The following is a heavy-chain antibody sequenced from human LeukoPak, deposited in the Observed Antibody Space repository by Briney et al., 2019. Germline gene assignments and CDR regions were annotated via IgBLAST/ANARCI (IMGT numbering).Heavy chain of an antibody. CDR3: AMSSSGWYFYY. Sequence: GGSLRLSCTASGFTFSSYAMSWVRQAPGKGLEWVSAISGSGGSTYYADSVKGRFTISRDNSKNTLYLQMNSLRAEDTAVYYCAMSSSGWYFYYWGQGTLVTVSS. D-gene: IGHD6-19*01. J-gene: IGHJ4*02. V-gene: IGHV3-23*01. CDR2: ISGSGGST. CDR1: GFTFSSYA.